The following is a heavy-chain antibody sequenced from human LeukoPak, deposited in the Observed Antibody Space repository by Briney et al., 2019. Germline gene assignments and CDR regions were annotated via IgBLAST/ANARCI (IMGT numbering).Heavy chain of an antibody. CDR2: ICYSGST. J-gene: IGHJ4*02. Sequence: SETLSLTCAVSGGSISSGDCYWSWIRQPPGKGLEWIGYICYSGSTNYNPSLKSRVTISVDTSKNQFSLKLSSVTAADTAVYYCAREPSGSYDGYYFDYWGQGTLVTVSS. CDR1: GGSISSGDCY. D-gene: IGHD1-26*01. V-gene: IGHV4-61*08. CDR3: AREPSGSYDGYYFDY.